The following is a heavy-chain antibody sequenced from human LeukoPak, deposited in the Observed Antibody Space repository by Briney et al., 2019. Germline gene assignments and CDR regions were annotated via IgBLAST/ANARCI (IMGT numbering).Heavy chain of an antibody. CDR1: GFTFSSYG. CDR2: ISYDGSNK. V-gene: IGHV3-30*18. Sequence: PGRSLRLSCAASGFTFSSYGMHWVRQAPGKGLEWVAVISYDGSNKYYADSVKGRFTISRDNSKNTLYLQMNSLRAEDTAVYYCAKDPVVSSGWGFNGMDVWGQGTTVTVSS. CDR3: AKDPVVSSGWGFNGMDV. J-gene: IGHJ6*02. D-gene: IGHD6-19*01.